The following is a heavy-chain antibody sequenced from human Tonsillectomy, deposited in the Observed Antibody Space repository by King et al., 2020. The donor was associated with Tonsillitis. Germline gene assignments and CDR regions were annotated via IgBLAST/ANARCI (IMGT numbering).Heavy chain of an antibody. V-gene: IGHV3-23*03. J-gene: IGHJ1*01. D-gene: IGHD4-17*01. Sequence: VQLVESGGGLVQPGGSLRLSCAASGFTFSSYAMSWVRQAPGKGLEWVSVIYSGGSSTYYAASVKGRFTISRDNSKNTLYLQMNSLRAEDTAVYYCAKDASTTTVISAEYFQHWGQGTLVTVSS. CDR1: GFTFSSYA. CDR3: AKDASTTTVISAEYFQH. CDR2: IYSGGSST.